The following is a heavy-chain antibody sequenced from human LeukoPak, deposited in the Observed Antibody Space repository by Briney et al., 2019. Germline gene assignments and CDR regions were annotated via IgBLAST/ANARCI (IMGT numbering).Heavy chain of an antibody. Sequence: SVKVSCKASGGTFSSYAISWVRQAPGQGLEWMGRIIPILGIANYAQKFQGRVTITRNTSISTAYMELSSLRSEDTAVYYCARGFGWELFYWGQGTLVTVSS. J-gene: IGHJ4*02. CDR2: IIPILGIA. CDR1: GGTFSSYA. V-gene: IGHV1-69*04. CDR3: ARGFGWELFY. D-gene: IGHD1-26*01.